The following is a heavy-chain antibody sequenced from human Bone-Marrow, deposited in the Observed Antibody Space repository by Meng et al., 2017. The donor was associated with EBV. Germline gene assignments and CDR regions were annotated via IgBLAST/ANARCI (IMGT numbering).Heavy chain of an antibody. D-gene: IGHD4-11*01. J-gene: IGHJ4*02. CDR2: IDPNSGGA. Sequence: QGRPVQCGAEVKKPGASVTVSCKASGYTFTGHYMHWVRQAPGQGLEWMGRIDPNSGGADYAQKFQGGVTMTRDTSISTFYMELSRLTSDDTAVYFCARASDYGNDLDYWGQGTLVTVSS. CDR1: GYTFTGHY. V-gene: IGHV1-2*06. CDR3: ARASDYGNDLDY.